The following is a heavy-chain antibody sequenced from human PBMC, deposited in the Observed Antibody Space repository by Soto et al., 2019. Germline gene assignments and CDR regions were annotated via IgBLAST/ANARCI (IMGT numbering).Heavy chain of an antibody. D-gene: IGHD6-13*01. J-gene: IGHJ6*02. V-gene: IGHV3-73*01. CDR3: SGYSSTLYFPFGLDV. Sequence: LRLSCVASGFTFSGSSIYWVRQTSGKGLEWVGRIKSKANNYATVYGASVKGRFTISRDDSKNTAYLQMNSLKTEDTAVYYCSGYSSTLYFPFGLDVWGQGTTVTVSS. CDR1: GFTFSGSS. CDR2: IKSKANNYAT.